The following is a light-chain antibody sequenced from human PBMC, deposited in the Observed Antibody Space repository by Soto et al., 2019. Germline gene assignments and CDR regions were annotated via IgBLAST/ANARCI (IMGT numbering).Light chain of an antibody. J-gene: IGKJ4*01. CDR3: QQRSNWPRLT. CDR1: QSISYY. Sequence: EIVLTQSSATLSLSPGERATLSCRASQSISYYLAWYQQKSGQAPRLLIYDASNRATGVPARFSGSGSGTDFTLTISSLEPGDFAVYYCQQRSNWPRLTFGGGTKVEI. CDR2: DAS. V-gene: IGKV3-11*01.